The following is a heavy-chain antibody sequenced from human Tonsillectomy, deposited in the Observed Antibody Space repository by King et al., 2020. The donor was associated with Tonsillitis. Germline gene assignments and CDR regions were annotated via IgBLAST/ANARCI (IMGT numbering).Heavy chain of an antibody. CDR2: IKSKIDGATT. CDR1: GFTFTNAW. V-gene: IGHV3-15*01. D-gene: IGHD3-16*01. J-gene: IGHJ5*02. Sequence: VQLVESGGGLVKPGGSLRLSCAASGFTFTNAWMTWVRQAPGKGLEWVGRIKSKIDGATTEYAAPVKGRFSISRDDSKNTLYLQMNSLRTEDTAVYYCTPVLADYGDPYHSVDPWGQGTLVTVSS. CDR3: TPVLADYGDPYHSVDP.